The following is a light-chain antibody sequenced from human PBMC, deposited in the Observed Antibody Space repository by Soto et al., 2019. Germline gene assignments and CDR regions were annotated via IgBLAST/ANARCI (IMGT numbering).Light chain of an antibody. J-gene: IGLJ1*01. CDR1: SSDVGSYYR. Sequence: QSALTQPPSVSGSPGQSVTISCTGTSSDVGSYYRVSWYQQPPGTAPKLMIYEVSNRPSGVPDRFSGSKSDNTASLTISGLQAEDEADYYCSSYTTSSTNVFGTGTKLTVL. CDR2: EVS. CDR3: SSYTTSSTNV. V-gene: IGLV2-18*02.